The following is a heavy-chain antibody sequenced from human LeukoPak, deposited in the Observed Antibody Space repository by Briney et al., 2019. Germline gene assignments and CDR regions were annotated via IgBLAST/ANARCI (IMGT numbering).Heavy chain of an antibody. Sequence: GASVKVSCKASGYTFTSYDINWVRQATGQGLEWMGWMNPNSGDTGYPQKFQGRVTMTRDTSITTAYMELSSLRSEDTAVYYCAKPSHYYYYYMDVWGKGTTVTISS. CDR3: AKPSHYYYYYMDV. J-gene: IGHJ6*03. CDR2: MNPNSGDT. CDR1: GYTFTSYD. V-gene: IGHV1-8*01.